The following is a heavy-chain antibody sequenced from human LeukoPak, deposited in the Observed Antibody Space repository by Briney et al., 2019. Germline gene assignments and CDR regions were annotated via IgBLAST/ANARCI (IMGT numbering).Heavy chain of an antibody. CDR2: INHSGST. D-gene: IGHD3/OR15-3a*01. Sequence: PSETLSLTCAVYGGSFSGYYWSWIRQPPGKGLEWIGEINHSGSTNYNPSLKSRVTISVDTSKNQFSLKLSSVTAADTAVYYCATRETIGPSPFDPWGQGTLVTVSS. J-gene: IGHJ5*02. V-gene: IGHV4-34*01. CDR1: GGSFSGYY. CDR3: ATRETIGPSPFDP.